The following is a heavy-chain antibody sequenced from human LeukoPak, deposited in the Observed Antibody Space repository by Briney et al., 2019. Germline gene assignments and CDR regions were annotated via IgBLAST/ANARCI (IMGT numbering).Heavy chain of an antibody. D-gene: IGHD6-13*01. Sequence: GGSLRLSCAASGFTFSSSAMSWVRQVPGKGLEWVSYISSSSSTIYCADSVKGRFTISRDNAKNSLYLQMNSLRAEDTAVYYCARRQQVFDYWGQGTLVTVSS. CDR3: ARRQQVFDY. V-gene: IGHV3-48*01. CDR2: ISSSSSTI. J-gene: IGHJ4*02. CDR1: GFTFSSSA.